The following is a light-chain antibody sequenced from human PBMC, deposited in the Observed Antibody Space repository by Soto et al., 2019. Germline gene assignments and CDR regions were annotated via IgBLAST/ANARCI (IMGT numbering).Light chain of an antibody. Sequence: EIVLTQSPVTLSLSPGERATLSCRASQTVSRMYLSWFQQKPGQAPRLLIYGTSTRATGIPVRFSGSGSGKDFTLTISSLKPEDFAVYFCHQDFNSPWTLGQGTKVDIK. CDR3: HQDFNSPWT. CDR1: QTVSRMY. V-gene: IGKV3D-7*01. J-gene: IGKJ1*01. CDR2: GTS.